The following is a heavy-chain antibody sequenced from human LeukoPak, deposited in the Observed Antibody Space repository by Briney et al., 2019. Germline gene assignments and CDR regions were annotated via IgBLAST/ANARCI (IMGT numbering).Heavy chain of an antibody. CDR2: ITTSDGNT. V-gene: IGHV3-23*01. J-gene: IGHJ4*02. D-gene: IGHD7-27*01. CDR3: AKDGGLWVSAHWGDS. Sequence: GGSLRLSCAASGFTFSSYTMSWVRQAPGKGLEWVSTITTSDGNTYYADSVKGRFTVSRDNSKNTLFLQMDSLRAEDTAVYYCAKDGGLWVSAHWGDSWGRGTLVTVSS. CDR1: GFTFSSYT.